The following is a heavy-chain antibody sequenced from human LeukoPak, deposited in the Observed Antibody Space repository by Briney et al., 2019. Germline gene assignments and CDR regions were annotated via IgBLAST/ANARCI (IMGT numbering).Heavy chain of an antibody. CDR1: GYTFTSYG. Sequence: ASVKVSCKASGYTFTSYGLSWVRQAPGQGLEWMGWISTYYGNTNYAQKLQDRVTMTTDTSTSTAYMELTSLRSDDTAVYYCARVYSTNYYGSGDRPFLFDCWGQGTVVTVSS. CDR2: ISTYYGNT. V-gene: IGHV1-18*01. CDR3: ARVYSTNYYGSGDRPFLFDC. D-gene: IGHD3-10*01. J-gene: IGHJ4*02.